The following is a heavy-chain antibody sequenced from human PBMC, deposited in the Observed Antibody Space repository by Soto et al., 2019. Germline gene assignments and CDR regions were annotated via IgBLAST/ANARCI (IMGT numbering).Heavy chain of an antibody. D-gene: IGHD3-10*01. Sequence: EVQVLDSGGALVQSGGSLSLSGAASGFPFTTYAMSWFRQAPGRGLGWVSSISGGGGSTSYADSVKGRFTISRDNSKNTRDLQMNSRRAEDTAVYYCAKNNLFGSGTKDYWGQGTLVTVSS. CDR3: AKNNLFGSGTKDY. CDR2: ISGGGGST. V-gene: IGHV3-23*01. CDR1: GFPFTTYA. J-gene: IGHJ4*02.